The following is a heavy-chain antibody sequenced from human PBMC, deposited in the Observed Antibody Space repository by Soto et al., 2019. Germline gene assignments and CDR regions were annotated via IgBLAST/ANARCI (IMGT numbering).Heavy chain of an antibody. Sequence: ASVKVCCKASGYTFTSYGISWVRQAPGQGLEWMGWISVYNGNTNYAQKLQGRVTMTTDTSTSTAYMELRSLRSDDTAVYYCASGWFGEFVYYFDYWGQGTLVTVSS. J-gene: IGHJ4*02. CDR1: GYTFTSYG. CDR2: ISVYNGNT. V-gene: IGHV1-18*01. D-gene: IGHD3-10*01. CDR3: ASGWFGEFVYYFDY.